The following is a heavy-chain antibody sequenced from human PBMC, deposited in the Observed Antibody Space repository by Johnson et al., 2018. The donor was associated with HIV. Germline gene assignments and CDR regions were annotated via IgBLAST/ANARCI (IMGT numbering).Heavy chain of an antibody. D-gene: IGHD3-3*01. CDR2: ISSTATNI. CDR1: GFSFSDYY. Sequence: QEKLVESGGGLVKPGVSLRLSCAASGFSFSDYYLSWFRQAPGKGLEWVSYISSTATNIDYADSVKGLFTISRDNAKNSLYLQMNSLRADDTAVYYCARERATLFFRASGAAFNVWGQGTMVTVSS. CDR3: ARERATLFFRASGAAFNV. J-gene: IGHJ3*01. V-gene: IGHV3-11*04.